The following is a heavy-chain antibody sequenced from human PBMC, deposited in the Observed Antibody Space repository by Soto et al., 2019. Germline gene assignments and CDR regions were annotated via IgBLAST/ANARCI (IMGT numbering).Heavy chain of an antibody. Sequence: GESLKISCKGSGYSFTSYWIGWVRQVPGKGLEWMGIIYTDDSDTRYSPSFQGQVTISADKSISTAYLQWSSLKASDTAMYYCARTAAAGKYYYGVDVWGQGTTVTVSS. CDR2: IYTDDSDT. J-gene: IGHJ6*02. V-gene: IGHV5-51*01. D-gene: IGHD6-13*01. CDR3: ARTAAAGKYYYGVDV. CDR1: GYSFTSYW.